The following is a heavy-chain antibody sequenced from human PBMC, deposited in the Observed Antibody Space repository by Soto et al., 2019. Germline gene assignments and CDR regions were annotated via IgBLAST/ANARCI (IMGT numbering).Heavy chain of an antibody. D-gene: IGHD6-6*01. J-gene: IGHJ4*02. V-gene: IGHV3-72*01. CDR1: GFTFSDHY. CDR3: AREGVEAARRLLDY. Sequence: EVQLVESGGGLVQPGGSLRLSCAASGFTFSDHYMDWVRQAPGKGLEWVGRTRNKANSYTTEYAASVKGRFTISRDDSKTSLYLQMNSLKTEDTAVYYCAREGVEAARRLLDYWGQGTLVTVSS. CDR2: TRNKANSYTT.